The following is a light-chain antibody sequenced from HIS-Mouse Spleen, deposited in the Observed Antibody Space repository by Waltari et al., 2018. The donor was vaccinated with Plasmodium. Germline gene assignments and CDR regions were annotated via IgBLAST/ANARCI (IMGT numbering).Light chain of an antibody. CDR3: MIWHSSAYV. CDR2: YKSDSDK. J-gene: IGLJ1*01. Sequence: QAVLTQPSSLSASPGASASLTCTLRSGINVGTYRIYWYQQKPGSPPQYLLRYKSDSDKQQGSGGPSRFSGSKDASANAVILLISGLQSEDESDYYCMIWHSSAYVFGTGTKVTVL. V-gene: IGLV5-45*03. CDR1: SGINVGTYR.